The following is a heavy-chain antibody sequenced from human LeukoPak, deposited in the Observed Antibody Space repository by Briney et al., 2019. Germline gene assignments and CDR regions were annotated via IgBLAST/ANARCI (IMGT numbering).Heavy chain of an antibody. J-gene: IGHJ4*02. CDR2: IKQDGSDK. Sequence: PGGSLRLSCVASGVTFNGSWMSWVRQPPGKSREWVANIKQDGSDKYYVASVKGRLTISRDNAKSSLYLQVASVRAADTAVYFCARGRAAFAYWGQGELVTVSS. V-gene: IGHV3-7*01. CDR1: GVTFNGSW. D-gene: IGHD3-16*01. CDR3: ARGRAAFAY.